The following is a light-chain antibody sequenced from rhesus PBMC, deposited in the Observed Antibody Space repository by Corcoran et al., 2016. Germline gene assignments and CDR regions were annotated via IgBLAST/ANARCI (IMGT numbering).Light chain of an antibody. Sequence: DIQMTQSPSSLSASVGDRVTITCRASENVNTHLNWYQQKPGKAPKFLIYKASTLQRGVPSRFSGSGSGTVYTFTSNSLQPEDVSTYYCQQGYDTPLTFGGGTKVELK. CDR2: KAS. J-gene: IGKJ4*01. CDR1: ENVNTH. V-gene: IGKV1-74*01. CDR3: QQGYDTPLT.